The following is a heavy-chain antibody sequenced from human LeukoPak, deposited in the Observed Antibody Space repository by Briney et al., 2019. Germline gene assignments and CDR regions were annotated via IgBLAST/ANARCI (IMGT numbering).Heavy chain of an antibody. CDR1: GFTFDDYA. V-gene: IGHV3-9*01. J-gene: IGHJ4*02. CDR2: ISWNSGSI. CDR3: AKDASRDGYNLLRTYYYFDY. Sequence: PGGSLRLSCAASGFTFDDYAMHWVRQGPGKGLEWVSGISWNSGSIGYADSVKGRFTISRDNAKNSLYLQMNSLRAEDTALYYCAKDASRDGYNLLRTYYYFDYWGQGTLVTVSS. D-gene: IGHD5-24*01.